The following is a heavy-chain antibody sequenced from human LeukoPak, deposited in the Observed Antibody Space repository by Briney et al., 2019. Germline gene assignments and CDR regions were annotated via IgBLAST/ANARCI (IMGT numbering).Heavy chain of an antibody. V-gene: IGHV3-66*01. D-gene: IGHD6-19*01. J-gene: IGHJ4*02. Sequence: GESLKISCAASGFTVSSNYMSWVRQAPGKGLEWVSVIHSGGTIYYADSVKGRFTISRDNSKDTLYLQMNSLRADDTAVYYCARDLIGGWPFDYWGQGTLVTVSS. CDR3: ARDLIGGWPFDY. CDR1: GFTVSSNY. CDR2: IHSGGTI.